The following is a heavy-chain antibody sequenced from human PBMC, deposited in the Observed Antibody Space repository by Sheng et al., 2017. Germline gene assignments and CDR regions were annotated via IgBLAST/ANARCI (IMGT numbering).Heavy chain of an antibody. CDR1: GFSFSITW. Sequence: EVRLVESGGGLIKPGGSLRLSCAASGFSFSITWMSWVRQAPGKGLEWVGRIKSETDGGTTDYAAPLKDRFTISRDNSKDMLFLQMNSLKTEDSAVYYCTTDQVGFGMDVWGRGTTVIVSS. D-gene: IGHD1-26*01. V-gene: IGHV3-15*01. CDR2: IKSETDGGTT. CDR3: TTDQVGFGMDV. J-gene: IGHJ6*02.